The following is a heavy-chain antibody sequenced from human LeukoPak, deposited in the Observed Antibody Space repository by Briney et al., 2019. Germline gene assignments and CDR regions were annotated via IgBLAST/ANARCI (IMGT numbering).Heavy chain of an antibody. D-gene: IGHD3-10*01. J-gene: IGHJ4*02. CDR2: ISSSSSYI. CDR1: GFTFSSYS. Sequence: GGSLRLSCAASGFTFSSYSMNWVRQAPGKGLEWVSSISSSSSYIYYADSVKGRFTISRDNAKNSLYLQMNGLRAEDTAVYYCARVTKDYYYGSGSYYSRYFDYWGQGTLVTVSS. V-gene: IGHV3-21*01. CDR3: ARVTKDYYYGSGSYYSRYFDY.